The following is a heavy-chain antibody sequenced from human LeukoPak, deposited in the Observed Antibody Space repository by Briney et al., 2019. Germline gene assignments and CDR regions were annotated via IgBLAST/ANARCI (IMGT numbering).Heavy chain of an antibody. J-gene: IGHJ4*02. V-gene: IGHV3-53*01. CDR1: GFTVITND. CDR2: LYSDGNT. Sequence: QPGGSLRLSCAASGFTVITNDMTWVRQAPGKGLEWISVLYSDGNTKYADSVQGRFTISRDNSKNTLYLEMNSLSPDDTAVYYCAGGVEPLAAITLAYWGQGTLVTVSS. D-gene: IGHD1-14*01. CDR3: AGGVEPLAAITLAY.